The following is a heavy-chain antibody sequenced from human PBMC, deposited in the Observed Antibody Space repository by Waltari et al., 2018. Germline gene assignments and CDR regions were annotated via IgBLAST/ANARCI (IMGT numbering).Heavy chain of an antibody. V-gene: IGHV4-34*01. Sequence: QVQLQQWGAGLLTPSETLSLTCAVYGGSFSGYYWSWIRQPPGKGLEWIGEINHSGSTNYNPSLKSRVTISVDTSKNQFSLKLSSVTAADTAVYYCARGNNYDFWSGYPYYFDYWGQGTLVTVSS. D-gene: IGHD3-3*01. CDR1: GGSFSGYY. CDR3: ARGNNYDFWSGYPYYFDY. CDR2: INHSGST. J-gene: IGHJ4*02.